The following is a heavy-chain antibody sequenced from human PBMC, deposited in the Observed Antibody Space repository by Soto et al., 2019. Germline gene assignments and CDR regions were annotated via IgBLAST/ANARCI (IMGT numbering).Heavy chain of an antibody. CDR2: ISYDENHK. Sequence: QVQLVESGGGVVQPGTSLRLSCAASGFSFSSRGMHWVRQAPGKGLEWGEVISYDENHKLYTDSVKGRFTISRDNSRNVLYLQMNSLRTEDSAVYYCVGEVATGYWGQGTLVTVSS. J-gene: IGHJ4*02. D-gene: IGHD5-12*01. CDR3: VGEVATGY. V-gene: IGHV3-30*03. CDR1: GFSFSSRG.